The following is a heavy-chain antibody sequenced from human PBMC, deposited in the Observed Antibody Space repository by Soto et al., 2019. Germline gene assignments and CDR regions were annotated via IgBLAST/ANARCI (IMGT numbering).Heavy chain of an antibody. Sequence: QVQLVQSGAEVKKPGSSVKVSCKDSGGTFSSYAISWVRQAPGQGLEWMGGIIPIFGTANYAQKFQGRVTITADESTSTAYMELSSLRSEDTAVYYCARGTYYYDSSGYYYGFDYWGQGTLVTVSS. CDR2: IIPIFGTA. V-gene: IGHV1-69*01. CDR1: GGTFSSYA. D-gene: IGHD3-22*01. CDR3: ARGTYYYDSSGYYYGFDY. J-gene: IGHJ4*02.